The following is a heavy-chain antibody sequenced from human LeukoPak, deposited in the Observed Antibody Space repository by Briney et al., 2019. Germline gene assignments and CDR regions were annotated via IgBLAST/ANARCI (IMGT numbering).Heavy chain of an antibody. Sequence: ASVKVSCKASGYTFTGYYMHWVRQAPGQGLEWMGRINPNGGGTNYAQKFQGRVTMTRDTSISTAYMELSRLRSDDMAVYYCARSLSTSPTYYWGQGTLVTVSS. J-gene: IGHJ4*02. V-gene: IGHV1-2*06. D-gene: IGHD2-2*01. CDR3: ARSLSTSPTYY. CDR2: INPNGGGT. CDR1: GYTFTGYY.